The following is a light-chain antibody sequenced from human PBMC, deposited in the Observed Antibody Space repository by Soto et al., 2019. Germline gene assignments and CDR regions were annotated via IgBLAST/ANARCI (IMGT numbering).Light chain of an antibody. Sequence: EIVLTQSPGTLSLSPGERATLSCRASQSVSISYLAWYQQKPGQAPRLLIYGASSRATGIPDRFSGSGSGTDFTLTISRLEPEDFAVYYRQQCDGSPRLTCGGGTKLEIK. V-gene: IGKV3-20*01. CDR2: GAS. CDR1: QSVSISY. J-gene: IGKJ4*01. CDR3: QQCDGSPRLT.